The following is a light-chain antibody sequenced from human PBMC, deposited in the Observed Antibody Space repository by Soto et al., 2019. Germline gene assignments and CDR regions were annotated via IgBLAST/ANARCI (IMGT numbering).Light chain of an antibody. CDR3: QVWDSSFYV. CDR2: RDT. CDR1: NIGSKN. Sequence: CELTQPLSVSVALGQTARVTCGGNNIGSKNVHWYQQKPGQAPVLVIYRDTNRPSGIPERFSGSNSGNTATLTISRAQAGDEADYYCQVWDSSFYVFGTGTKLTVL. V-gene: IGLV3-9*01. J-gene: IGLJ1*01.